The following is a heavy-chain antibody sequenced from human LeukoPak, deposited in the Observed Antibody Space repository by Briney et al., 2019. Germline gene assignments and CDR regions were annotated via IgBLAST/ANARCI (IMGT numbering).Heavy chain of an antibody. Sequence: PGGSLRLSCAASGFTFSSYAMHWVRQAPGKGLEWVAVISYDGSNKYYADSVKGRFTISRDNSKNTLYLQMNSLRAEDTAVYYCARDPGGEFDYWGQGTLVTVSS. D-gene: IGHD1-26*01. V-gene: IGHV3-30*04. CDR3: ARDPGGEFDY. J-gene: IGHJ4*02. CDR2: ISYDGSNK. CDR1: GFTFSSYA.